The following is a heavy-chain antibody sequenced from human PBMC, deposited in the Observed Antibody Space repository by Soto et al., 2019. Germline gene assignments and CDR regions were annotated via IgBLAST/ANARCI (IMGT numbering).Heavy chain of an antibody. CDR2: IKSKINGGTT. J-gene: IGHJ4*02. Sequence: EVQLVESGGGLVKPGGSLRLSCAASGFTFANAWMTWVRQAPGKGLEWVGRIKSKINGGTTDYESPVKDRFTISRDYSKNTLYLQVNSLKTEDTAGYYCTTDLPWIFGALLDWGQGTLVTVSS. V-gene: IGHV3-15*01. CDR3: TTDLPWIFGALLD. CDR1: GFTFANAW. D-gene: IGHD3-3*01.